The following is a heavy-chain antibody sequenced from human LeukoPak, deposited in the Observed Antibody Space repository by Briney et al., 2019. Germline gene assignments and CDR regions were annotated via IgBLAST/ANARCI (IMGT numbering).Heavy chain of an antibody. CDR3: ARVDRGPRLPPFGRFDP. D-gene: IGHD3-16*01. J-gene: IGHJ5*02. V-gene: IGHV4-39*07. CDR1: GGSISSSSYY. Sequence: PSETLSLTCTVSGGSISSSSYYWGWIRQPPGKGLVWIGSIHYSGSTNYNPSLKSRVTISVDTSKNQFSLKLSSVTAADTAVYYCARVDRGPRLPPFGRFDPWGQGTLVTVSS. CDR2: IHYSGST.